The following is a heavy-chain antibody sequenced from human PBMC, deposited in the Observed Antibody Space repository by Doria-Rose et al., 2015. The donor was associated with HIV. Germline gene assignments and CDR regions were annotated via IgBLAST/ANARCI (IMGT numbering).Heavy chain of an antibody. CDR1: GVSLSSPGMG. J-gene: IGHJ4*02. CDR2: IFSDDER. V-gene: IGHV2-26*01. Sequence: QITLKESGPVLVKPTETLTLTCTVSGVSLSSPGMGVSWIRQPPGKALEWLANIFSDDERSYNTSLNSRLTISRGTSKSQVVLTMTDMDPVDTATYYCARIKSSRWYHKYYFDFWGQGTLVIVSA. D-gene: IGHD6-13*01. CDR3: ARIKSSRWYHKYYFDF.